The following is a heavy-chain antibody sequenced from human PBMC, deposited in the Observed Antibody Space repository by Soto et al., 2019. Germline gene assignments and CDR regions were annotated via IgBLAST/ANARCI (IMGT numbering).Heavy chain of an antibody. J-gene: IGHJ4*02. CDR1: VFTFTSSA. Sequence: GXSVKVSCKASVFTFTSSAVQWVRQARGQRLEWIGWIGVGSGNRHYAQKFQERVTITRDMSTNTAYMELSSLRSEDTAVYYCAALGVNFDYWGQGPLVTVSS. CDR3: AALGVNFDY. CDR2: IGVGSGNR. V-gene: IGHV1-58*01. D-gene: IGHD2-8*01.